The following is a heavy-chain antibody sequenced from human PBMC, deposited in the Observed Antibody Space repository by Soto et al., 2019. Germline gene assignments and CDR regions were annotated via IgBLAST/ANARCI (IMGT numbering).Heavy chain of an antibody. V-gene: IGHV3-15*07. J-gene: IGHJ6*02. CDR3: TTGFTVTNYYYYGMDV. CDR2: IKSKTDDGTT. D-gene: IGHD4-17*01. CDR1: GFTFSNAW. Sequence: GGSLRLSCAASGFTFSNAWMNWVRQAPGKGLEWVGRIKSKTDDGTTDYAAPVKGRFTISRDDSKNTLYLQMNSLKTEDTAVYYCTTGFTVTNYYYYGMDVWGQGTTVTVSS.